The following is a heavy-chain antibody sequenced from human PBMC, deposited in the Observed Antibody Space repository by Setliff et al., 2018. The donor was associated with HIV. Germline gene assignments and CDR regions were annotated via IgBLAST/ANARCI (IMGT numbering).Heavy chain of an antibody. CDR2: IYTSGIT. Sequence: PSETLSLTCTVSGGSISSGSYYWSWIRQPAGKGLEWIGQIYTSGITNYHPSLKSRVAISVDTSKNQFSLNLTSVTAADTAVYYCARGSGRFCSGGRCSAFDYWGQGTLVTVSS. J-gene: IGHJ4*02. V-gene: IGHV4-61*09. CDR3: ARGSGRFCSGGRCSAFDY. D-gene: IGHD2-15*01. CDR1: GGSISSGSYY.